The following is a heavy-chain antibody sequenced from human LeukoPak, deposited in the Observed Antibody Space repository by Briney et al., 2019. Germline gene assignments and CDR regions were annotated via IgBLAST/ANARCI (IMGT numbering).Heavy chain of an antibody. V-gene: IGHV3-64*01. CDR3: ATSDYYGSGSYYNPSYYGMDV. J-gene: IGHJ6*02. D-gene: IGHD3-10*01. Sequence: GGSLRLSCAASGFTFSSYAMHWVRQAPGKGLEYVSAISSNGGSTYYANSVKGRFTISRDNSKNTLYLQMNSLRAEDTAVYYCATSDYYGSGSYYNPSYYGMDVWGQGTTVTVSS. CDR2: ISSNGGST. CDR1: GFTFSSYA.